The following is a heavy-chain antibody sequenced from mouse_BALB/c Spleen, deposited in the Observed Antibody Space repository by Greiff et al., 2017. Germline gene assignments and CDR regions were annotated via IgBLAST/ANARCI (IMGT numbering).Heavy chain of an antibody. CDR3: ARAYDYDVGIAY. CDR2: IRNKANGYTT. CDR1: GFTFTDYY. V-gene: IGHV7-3*02. D-gene: IGHD2-4*01. J-gene: IGHJ3*01. Sequence: EVKLMESGGGLVQPGGSLRLSCATSGFTFTDYYMSWVRQPPGKALEWLGFIRNKANGYTTEYSASVKGRFTISRDNSQSILYLQMNTLRAEDSATYYCARAYDYDVGIAYWGQGTLVTVSA.